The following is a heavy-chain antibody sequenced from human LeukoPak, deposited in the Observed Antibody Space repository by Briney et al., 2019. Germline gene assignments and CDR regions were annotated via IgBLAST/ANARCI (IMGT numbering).Heavy chain of an antibody. D-gene: IGHD5-18*01. CDR3: ARGRGYSYGWVY. CDR1: VGSFSGYY. V-gene: IGHV4-34*01. Sequence: SETLSLTCAVYVGSFSGYYWSWIRQPPGKGLEWIGEINHSGSTNYNPSLKSRVTISVDTSKNQFSLKLSSVTAADTAVYYCARGRGYSYGWVYWGQGTLVTVSS. J-gene: IGHJ4*02. CDR2: INHSGST.